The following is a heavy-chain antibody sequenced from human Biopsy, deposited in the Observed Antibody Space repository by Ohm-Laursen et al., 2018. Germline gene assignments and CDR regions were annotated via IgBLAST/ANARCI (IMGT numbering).Heavy chain of an antibody. CDR3: GNEVHGRDY. D-gene: IGHD2-15*01. J-gene: IGHJ4*02. CDR2: IHYAGTT. V-gene: IGHV4-34*08. CDR1: GKTFSDYQ. Sequence: SETLSLTCAVFGKTFSDYQWSWIRQPPGKGLECIGQIHYAGTTNYNPSLKRRVSISADASKYEFSLRLTSVTAADTAVYLCGNEVHGRDYWGLGAQVTVSS.